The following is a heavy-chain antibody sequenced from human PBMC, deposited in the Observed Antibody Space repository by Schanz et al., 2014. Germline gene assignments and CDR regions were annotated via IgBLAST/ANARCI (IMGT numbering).Heavy chain of an antibody. V-gene: IGHV4-59*01. J-gene: IGHJ6*02. D-gene: IGHD5-12*01. CDR1: GGSISNYY. CDR2: IYYSGST. Sequence: QVQLQESGPGLVKPSETLSLTCTVSGGSISNYYWSWIRQPPGKGLEWIGYIYYSGSTNYNPSLKSRVTISVDTSKNQFSLKLSSVTAADTAVYYCARAEINSGYARYYYGMDVWGRGTKVTVSS. CDR3: ARAEINSGYARYYYGMDV.